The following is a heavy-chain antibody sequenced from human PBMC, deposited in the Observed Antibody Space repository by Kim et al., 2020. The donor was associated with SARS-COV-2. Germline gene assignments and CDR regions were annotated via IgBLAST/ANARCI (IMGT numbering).Heavy chain of an antibody. V-gene: IGHV1-24*01. CDR3: ATRAAGYFDL. Sequence: ETIYEQKFQGRVTMTEDTSTDTAYMELSSLRSEDTAVYYCATRAAGYFDLWGRGTLVTVSS. J-gene: IGHJ2*01. CDR2: ET. D-gene: IGHD2-15*01.